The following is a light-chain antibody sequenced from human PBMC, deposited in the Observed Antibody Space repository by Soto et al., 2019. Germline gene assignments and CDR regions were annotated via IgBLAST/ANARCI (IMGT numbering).Light chain of an antibody. CDR3: HQYGSSPST. Sequence: DIVLTQSPGTLSLSPGERATLSCRASQSITNNFLAWYQQKPGQAPRLLIYGASYRATGIPDRFSGSGSGTDFTLTISRLEPEDFAVYYCHQYGSSPSTVGQGTKVEIK. V-gene: IGKV3-20*01. J-gene: IGKJ1*01. CDR1: QSITNNF. CDR2: GAS.